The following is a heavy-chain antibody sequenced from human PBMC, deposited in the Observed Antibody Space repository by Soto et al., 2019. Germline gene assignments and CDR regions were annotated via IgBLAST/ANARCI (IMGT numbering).Heavy chain of an antibody. CDR2: ISGSGGST. V-gene: IGHV3-23*01. CDR1: GFTFSSYA. Sequence: GGSLRLSCAASGFTFSSYAMSWVRQAPGKGLEWVSAISGSGGSTYYADSVKGRFTISRDNSKNTLYLQMNSLRAEDTAVYYCAKDGHYGDYFYYYYGMDVWGQGTTVTVSS. D-gene: IGHD4-17*01. CDR3: AKDGHYGDYFYYYYGMDV. J-gene: IGHJ6*02.